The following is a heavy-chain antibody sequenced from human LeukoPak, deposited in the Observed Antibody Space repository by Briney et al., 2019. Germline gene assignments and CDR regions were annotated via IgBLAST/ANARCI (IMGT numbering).Heavy chain of an antibody. CDR2: IYYSGRT. J-gene: IGHJ1*01. CDR1: GDSVSRSDSY. D-gene: IGHD3-22*01. Sequence: PSETLSLTCSVSGDSVSRSDSYWDWIRQPPGKGLEWIGTIYYSGRTYYSPSRKSRVTMSVDPSNNQFSLNLRSVTAADTALYYCARRRYYDGSGYLEWGQGTLLSVSS. V-gene: IGHV4-39*01. CDR3: ARRRYYDGSGYLE.